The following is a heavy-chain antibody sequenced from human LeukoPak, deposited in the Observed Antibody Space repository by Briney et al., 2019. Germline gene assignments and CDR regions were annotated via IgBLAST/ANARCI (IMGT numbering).Heavy chain of an antibody. V-gene: IGHV4-59*01. D-gene: IGHD3-10*01. CDR3: AREKYGSGGYYNV. Sequence: SETLSLTCTVSGGSISSYYWSWIRQPPGKGLEWIGYIYYSGSTNYNPSLKSRVTISVDTSKNQFSLKLSSVTAADTAVYYCAREKYGSGGYYNVWGQGTLVTVSS. CDR2: IYYSGST. CDR1: GGSISSYY. J-gene: IGHJ4*02.